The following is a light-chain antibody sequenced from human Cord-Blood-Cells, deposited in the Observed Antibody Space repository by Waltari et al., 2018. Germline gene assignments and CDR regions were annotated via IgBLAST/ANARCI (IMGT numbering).Light chain of an antibody. V-gene: IGLV3-21*03. J-gene: IGLJ3*02. Sequence: SYVLTQPPSVSVAPGKTARITCGGTNIGSKSVHWCQQTPGQAPVLVVYDDSDRPSGIPERFSGSNSGNTATLTISRVEAGDEADYYCQVWDSSSDHPGVFGGGTKLTVL. CDR1: NIGSKS. CDR2: DDS. CDR3: QVWDSSSDHPGV.